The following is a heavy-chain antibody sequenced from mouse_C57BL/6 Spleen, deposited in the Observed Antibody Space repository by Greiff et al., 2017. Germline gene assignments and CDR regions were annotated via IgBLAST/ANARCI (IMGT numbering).Heavy chain of an antibody. Sequence: ESGPGLVKPSPSLSLTCSVTGYSITSGYHWNWIRQFPGNKLEWMGYICYDGGNNYNPSLKNRISITHDTSRNPYLLKLSSVTTEDTATYCCARATVVPFDVWGKGTTLTVSS. CDR1: GYSITSGYH. V-gene: IGHV3-6*01. J-gene: IGHJ2*01. D-gene: IGHD1-1*01. CDR2: ICYDGGN. CDR3: ARATVVPFDV.